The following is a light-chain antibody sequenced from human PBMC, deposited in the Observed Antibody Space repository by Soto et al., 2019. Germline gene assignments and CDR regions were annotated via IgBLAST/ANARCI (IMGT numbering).Light chain of an antibody. J-gene: IGLJ7*01. V-gene: IGLV2-18*02. CDR1: LSDVGGQNL. CDR2: DVN. CDR3: SSYTSSSTLV. Sequence: QSVLTQPPSASGSPGQSVTISCTGTLSDVGGQNLVSWYRQDPGKAPKLIIYDVNQRPSGVPDRFSGSKSGNTASLSISGLQAEDEADYYCSSYTSSSTLVFGGGTQLTVL.